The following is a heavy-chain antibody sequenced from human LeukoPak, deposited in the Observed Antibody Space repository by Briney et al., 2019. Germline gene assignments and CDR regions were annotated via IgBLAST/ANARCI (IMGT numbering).Heavy chain of an antibody. CDR3: ARFDYYYDSSGYYFDAFDI. CDR1: GYTFTSYG. Sequence: GASVKVSCKASGYTFTSYGISWVRQAPGQGLEWMGWISAYNGNTNYAQKLQGRVTTTTDTSTSTACMELRSLRSDDTAVYYCARFDYYYDSSGYYFDAFDIWGQGTMVTVSS. CDR2: ISAYNGNT. V-gene: IGHV1-18*01. D-gene: IGHD3-22*01. J-gene: IGHJ3*02.